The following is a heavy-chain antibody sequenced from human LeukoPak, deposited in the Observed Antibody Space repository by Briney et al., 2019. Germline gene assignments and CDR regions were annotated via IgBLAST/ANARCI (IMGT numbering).Heavy chain of an antibody. V-gene: IGHV1-46*01. D-gene: IGHD3-10*01. CDR1: GYTFTSYY. J-gene: IGHJ5*02. CDR2: INPSGGST. CDR3: ARDSTDDYYGSGSYFDP. Sequence: ASVKVSCKASGYTFTSYYMHWVRQAPGQGLEWMGIINPSGGSTSYAQKFQGRVTMTRDMSTSTVYMELSSLRSEDTAVYYCARDSTDDYYGSGSYFDPWGQGTLVTVSS.